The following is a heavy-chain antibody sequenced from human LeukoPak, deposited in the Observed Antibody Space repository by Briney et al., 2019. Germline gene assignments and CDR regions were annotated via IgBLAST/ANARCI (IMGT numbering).Heavy chain of an antibody. CDR3: ARHNHSGSYYGD. J-gene: IGHJ4*02. CDR2: IYTSGNT. V-gene: IGHV4-4*09. Sequence: PSETLSLTCTVSGGSISSYYWSWIRQPPGKGLEWIGYIYTSGNTNYNPSLKSRVTISVDTSKNQFSLKLSSVTAADTAVYYCARHNHSGSYYGDWGQGTLVTVSS. D-gene: IGHD1-26*01. CDR1: GGSISSYY.